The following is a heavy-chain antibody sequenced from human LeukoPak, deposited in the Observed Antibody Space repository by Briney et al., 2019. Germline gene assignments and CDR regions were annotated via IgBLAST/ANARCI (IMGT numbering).Heavy chain of an antibody. CDR3: ARETQTAAAGTGWIDP. CDR2: IIPIFGTA. Sequence: SVKVSCKASGGTFSSYAISWVRQAPGQGLEWMGGIIPIFGTANYAQKFQGRVTITADESTSTAYMELSSLRSEDTAVYYCARETQTAAAGTGWIDPWGQGTLVTVSS. D-gene: IGHD6-13*01. V-gene: IGHV1-69*13. CDR1: GGTFSSYA. J-gene: IGHJ5*02.